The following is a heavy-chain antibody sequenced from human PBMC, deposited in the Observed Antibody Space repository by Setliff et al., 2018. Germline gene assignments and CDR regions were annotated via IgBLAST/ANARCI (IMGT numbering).Heavy chain of an antibody. V-gene: IGHV1-69*10. CDR3: ARSAGIAMARRDIFDI. CDR2: IIPILGIA. Sequence: SVKVSCKASGGTFSSYAISWVRQAPGQGLEWMGGIIPILGIANYAQKFQGRVTITADKSTSTAYMELSSLRSEDTAVDYCARSAGIAMARRDIFDIWGQGTVVTVSS. D-gene: IGHD6-19*01. CDR1: GGTFSSYA. J-gene: IGHJ3*02.